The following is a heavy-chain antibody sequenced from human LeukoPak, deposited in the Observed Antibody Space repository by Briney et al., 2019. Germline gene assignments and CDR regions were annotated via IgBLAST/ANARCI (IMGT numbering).Heavy chain of an antibody. D-gene: IGHD7-27*01. J-gene: IGHJ4*02. CDR3: ARGTGPSYYFDY. CDR2: IYGSGST. V-gene: IGHV4-31*03. CDR1: GGSISSDGYY. Sequence: PSETLSLTCTVSGGSISSDGYYWSWIRQHPGKGLEWIGYIYGSGSTYYNLSLKSRVTISVDTSENQFSLKLNSVTAADTAVYYCARGTGPSYYFDYWGQGTLVTVSS.